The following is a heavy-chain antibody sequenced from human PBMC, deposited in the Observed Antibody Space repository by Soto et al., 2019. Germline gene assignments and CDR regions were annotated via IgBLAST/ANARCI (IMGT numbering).Heavy chain of an antibody. V-gene: IGHV3-9*01. J-gene: IGHJ6*03. CDR1: GFTFDDYA. D-gene: IGHD6-19*01. CDR3: AKDLYSSGWSTHYYYYMDV. Sequence: GGSLRLSCAASGFTFDDYAMHWVRQAPGKGLDWVSGISWNSGSIGYADSVKGRFTISRDNAKNSLYLQMNSLRAEDTALYYCAKDLYSSGWSTHYYYYMDVWGKGTTVTVSS. CDR2: ISWNSGSI.